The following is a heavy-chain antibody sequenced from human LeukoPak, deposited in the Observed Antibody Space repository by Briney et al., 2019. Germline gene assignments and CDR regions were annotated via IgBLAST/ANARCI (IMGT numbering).Heavy chain of an antibody. J-gene: IGHJ4*02. CDR2: IKQDGSEK. V-gene: IGHV3-7*01. CDR1: GFTVSSYW. Sequence: GGSLRLSCAASGFTVSSYWMSWVRQAPGKGLEWVANIKQDGSEKYYVDSVKGRFTISRDNAKNSLYLQMNSLRAEDTAVYYCVRDHDYALDYWGQGTLVTVSS. D-gene: IGHD4-17*01. CDR3: VRDHDYALDY.